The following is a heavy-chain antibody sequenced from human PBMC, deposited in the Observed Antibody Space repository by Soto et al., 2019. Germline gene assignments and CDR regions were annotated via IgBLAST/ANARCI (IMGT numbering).Heavy chain of an antibody. D-gene: IGHD3-9*01. Sequence: GASVKVSCKASGYTFTSYAMHWVRQAPGQRLEWMGWINAGNGNTKYSQKFQGRVTITRDTSASTAYMELSSLRSEDTAVYYCARDPPSDDILTGYYSDVQYYFDYWGQGTLVTVSS. J-gene: IGHJ4*02. CDR2: INAGNGNT. CDR1: GYTFTSYA. CDR3: ARDPPSDDILTGYYSDVQYYFDY. V-gene: IGHV1-3*01.